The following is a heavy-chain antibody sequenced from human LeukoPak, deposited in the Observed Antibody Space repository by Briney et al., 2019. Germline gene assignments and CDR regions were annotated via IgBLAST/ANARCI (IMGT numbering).Heavy chain of an antibody. D-gene: IGHD5-24*01. J-gene: IGHJ5*02. CDR1: GGSFSGYY. Sequence: SETLSLTCAVYGGSFSGYYWSWIRQPPGKGLEWIGEINHSGSTNYNPSLKSRVTISVDTSKNQFSLKLSSVTAADTAVYYCAERRGQNWFDPWGQGTLVTVSS. CDR3: AERRGQNWFDP. V-gene: IGHV4-34*01. CDR2: INHSGST.